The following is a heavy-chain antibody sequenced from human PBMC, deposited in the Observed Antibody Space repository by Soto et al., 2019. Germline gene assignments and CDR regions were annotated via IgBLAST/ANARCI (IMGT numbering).Heavy chain of an antibody. V-gene: IGHV3-30-3*01. CDR1: GFTFSSYA. D-gene: IGHD2-2*01. J-gene: IGHJ6*02. Sequence: ESGGGVVQPGRSLRLSCAASGFTFSSYAMHWVRQAPGKGLEWVAVISYDGSNKYYADSVKGRFTISRDNSKNTLYLQMNSLRAEDTAVYYCAREFGPAASPYGMDVWGQGTTVTVSS. CDR2: ISYDGSNK. CDR3: AREFGPAASPYGMDV.